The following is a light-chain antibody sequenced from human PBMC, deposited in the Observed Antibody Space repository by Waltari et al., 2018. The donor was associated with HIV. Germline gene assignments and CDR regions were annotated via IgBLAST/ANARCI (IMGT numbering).Light chain of an antibody. Sequence: QSALTQPPSASGSPGQSVTISCTGTSSDVGDYNYVSWYQHHPGKAPKLMIYEVTTRPSGVADRFAGSKSGKTASLTAAGLQAEDEADYYCSSYAGSNNLVFGGGTKLTVL. CDR3: SSYAGSNNLV. J-gene: IGLJ2*01. V-gene: IGLV2-8*01. CDR2: EVT. CDR1: SSDVGDYNY.